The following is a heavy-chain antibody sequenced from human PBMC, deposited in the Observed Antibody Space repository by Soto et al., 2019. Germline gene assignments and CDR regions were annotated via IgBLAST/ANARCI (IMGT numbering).Heavy chain of an antibody. D-gene: IGHD2-15*01. V-gene: IGHV3-74*01. CDR1: GFTFSSYW. CDR2: LNGDGTTT. J-gene: IGHJ6*02. Sequence: EVQLVESGGGLVQPGGSLRLPCEASGFTFSSYWMHWVRQVPGKGLVWVSRLNGDGTTTNYADSVKGRFTISRDNAKNTVYLQMSSLRAEDTAVYYCARGIRIYYAMDVWGQGTTVTVSS. CDR3: ARGIRIYYAMDV.